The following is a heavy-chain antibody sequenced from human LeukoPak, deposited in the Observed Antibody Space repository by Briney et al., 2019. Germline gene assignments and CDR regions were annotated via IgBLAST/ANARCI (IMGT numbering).Heavy chain of an antibody. J-gene: IGHJ6*02. V-gene: IGHV3-15*01. CDR2: IKSKTDGGTT. CDR3: TTDSSKLPYYYYGMDV. CDR1: GFTLNNAW. D-gene: IGHD6-13*01. Sequence: GGSLRLSCAASGFTLNNAWMSWVRQAPGKGLEWLGRIKSKTDGGTTDYAAPVKGRFTISRDDSKNTLYLQMNSLKTEDTAVYYCTTDSSKLPYYYYGMDVWGQGTTVTVSS.